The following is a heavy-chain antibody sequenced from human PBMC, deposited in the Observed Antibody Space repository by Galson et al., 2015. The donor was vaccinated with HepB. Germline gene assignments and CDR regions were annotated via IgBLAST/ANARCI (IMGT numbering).Heavy chain of an antibody. CDR3: AKDLEYFDGS. Sequence: SLRLSCAASGFTFSSCAMAWVRQAPGKGLEWVSSIDSSGRDTYYADSVRGRFTISRDNSQNMQFLQMNSLRAEDTAVYYCAKDLEYFDGSWGQGTLVTVST. J-gene: IGHJ4*02. CDR1: GFTFSSCA. CDR2: IDSSGRDT. V-gene: IGHV3-23*01. D-gene: IGHD3-3*01.